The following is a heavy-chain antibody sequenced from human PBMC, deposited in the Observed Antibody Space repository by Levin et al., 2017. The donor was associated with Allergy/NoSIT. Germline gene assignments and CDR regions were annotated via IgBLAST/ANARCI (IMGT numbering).Heavy chain of an antibody. J-gene: IGHJ4*02. CDR1: GFTFSSYW. CDR3: ARESRFGEFDY. Sequence: GESLKISCAASGFTFSSYWMHWVRQAPGKGLVWVSRINSDGSSTSYADSVKGRFTISRDNAKNTLYLQMNSLRAEDTAVYYCARESRFGEFDYWGQGTLVTVSS. V-gene: IGHV3-74*01. D-gene: IGHD3-10*02. CDR2: INSDGSST.